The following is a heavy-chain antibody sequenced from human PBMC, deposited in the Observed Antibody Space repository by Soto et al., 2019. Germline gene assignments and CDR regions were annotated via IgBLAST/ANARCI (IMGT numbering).Heavy chain of an antibody. J-gene: IGHJ6*02. CDR3: ARGAGQLLSDYGMDV. D-gene: IGHD2-2*01. CDR2: VNPSGGST. CDR1: GYTFTSYY. Sequence: ASVKVSCKASGYTFTSYYMHWVRQAPGQGLEWMGIVNPSGGSTSYAQKFQGRVTMTRDTSTSTVYMELSSLRSEDTAVYYCARGAGQLLSDYGMDVWGQGTTVTVSS. V-gene: IGHV1-46*01.